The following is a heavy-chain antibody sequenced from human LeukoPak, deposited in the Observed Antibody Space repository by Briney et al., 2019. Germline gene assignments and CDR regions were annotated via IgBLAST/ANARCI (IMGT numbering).Heavy chain of an antibody. J-gene: IGHJ4*02. CDR3: ARGVEPLAANTLAY. CDR2: LYSDGNT. V-gene: IGHV3-53*01. Sequence: GGSLRLSCVASGFTFSSYWMHWVRQGPGKGLEWVSVLYSDGNTKYADSVQGRFTISRDNSKNTLYLEMNGLSPDDTAVYYCARGVEPLAANTLAYWGQGTLVTVSS. D-gene: IGHD1-14*01. CDR1: GFTFSSYW.